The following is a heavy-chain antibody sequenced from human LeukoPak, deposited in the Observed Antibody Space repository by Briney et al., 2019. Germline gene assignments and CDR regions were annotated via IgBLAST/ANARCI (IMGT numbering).Heavy chain of an antibody. V-gene: IGHV3-48*03. CDR2: ISSSGTTI. CDR3: ARDHEGAVGSTGGVDY. D-gene: IGHD1-26*01. Sequence: GGSLRLSCAASGFTFSSYEMNWVRQTPGKGLEWISYISSSGTTIYYADSVKGRFTISRDNAKNSLYLQLNSLRAEDTAVYYCARDHEGAVGSTGGVDYWGQGTLVTVSS. J-gene: IGHJ4*02. CDR1: GFTFSSYE.